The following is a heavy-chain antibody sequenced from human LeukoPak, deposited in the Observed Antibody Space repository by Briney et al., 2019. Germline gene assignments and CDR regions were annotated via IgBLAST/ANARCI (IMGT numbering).Heavy chain of an antibody. CDR1: GGTFSSYA. J-gene: IGHJ1*01. CDR3: ARVPLNYYDSSGYYEYFQH. CDR2: IIPILGIA. V-gene: IGHV1-69*04. D-gene: IGHD3-22*01. Sequence: VASVKVSCKASGGTFSSYAISWVRQAPGQGLEWMGRIIPILGIANYAQKFRGRVTITADKSTSTAYMELSSLRSEDTAVYYCARVPLNYYDSSGYYEYFQHWGQGTLVTVSS.